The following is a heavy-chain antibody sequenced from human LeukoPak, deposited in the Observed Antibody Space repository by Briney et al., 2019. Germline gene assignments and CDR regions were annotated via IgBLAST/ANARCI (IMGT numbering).Heavy chain of an antibody. CDR1: GFTFSGYY. D-gene: IGHD6-13*01. J-gene: IGHJ4*02. V-gene: IGHV3-11*01. CDR3: AKAQQQLVTFDY. Sequence: GGSLRLSCAASGFTFSGYYMSWIRQAPGKGLEWVSYISRGGSTVYYADSVKDRFTISRDNAKNSLYLQMNSLTADDTAVYYCAKAQQQLVTFDYWGQGTLVTVSS. CDR2: ISRGGSTV.